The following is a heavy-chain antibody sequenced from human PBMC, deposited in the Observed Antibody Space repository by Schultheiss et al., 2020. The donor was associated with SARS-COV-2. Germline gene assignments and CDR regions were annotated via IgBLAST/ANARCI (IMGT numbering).Heavy chain of an antibody. CDR3: ARDSMLPAALGPHMDV. Sequence: SETLSLTCTVSGGSISSYYWSWIRQPAGKGLEWIGRIYTSGSTNYNPSLKSRVTMSVDTSKNQFSLKLSSVTAADTAVYYCARDSMLPAALGPHMDVWGKGTTVTVSS. CDR1: GGSISSYY. J-gene: IGHJ6*03. CDR2: IYTSGST. D-gene: IGHD2-2*01. V-gene: IGHV4-4*07.